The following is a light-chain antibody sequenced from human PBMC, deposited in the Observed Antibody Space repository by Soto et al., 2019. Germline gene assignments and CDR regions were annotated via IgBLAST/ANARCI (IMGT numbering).Light chain of an antibody. CDR3: QHYNTYSST. CDR1: QSIGRW. Sequence: DIQMTQYPSTLSASVGDRVTITCGASQSIGRWLAWYQQKPGKATNRLIHDASSLEGGVPSRFSGSGSGTEFTLTISSLQPDDFATYFFQHYNTYSSTFGQRTK. J-gene: IGKJ1*01. CDR2: DAS. V-gene: IGKV1-5*01.